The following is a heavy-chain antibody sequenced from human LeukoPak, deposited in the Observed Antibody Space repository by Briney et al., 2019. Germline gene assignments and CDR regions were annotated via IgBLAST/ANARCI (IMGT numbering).Heavy chain of an antibody. CDR2: IDTNGNT. D-gene: IGHD6-19*01. CDR1: GGPITSYY. J-gene: IGHJ4*02. CDR3: ARSPSSGQRYLDD. V-gene: IGHV4-4*07. Sequence: PSETLSLTCTVSGGPITSYYWSWIRQPAGKGLEWIGRIDTNGNTNYNPSLKSRVTMSVDTSKNQFSLWLSSVTAADTAVYYCARSPSSGQRYLDDWGQGTPVTVSS.